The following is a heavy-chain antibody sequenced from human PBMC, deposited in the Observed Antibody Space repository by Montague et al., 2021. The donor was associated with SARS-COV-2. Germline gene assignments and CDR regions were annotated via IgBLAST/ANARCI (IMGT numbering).Heavy chain of an antibody. CDR3: ASEQYCSGGSCFYDAFDI. CDR2: ISSSGSTI. Sequence: SLRLSCAASGLTSSSYEMNWVRQAPGKGLEWVSYISSSGSTIYYADSVKGRFTISRDNAKNSLYLQMNSLRAEDTAVYYCASEQYCSGGSCFYDAFDIWGQGTMVTVSS. V-gene: IGHV3-48*03. D-gene: IGHD2-15*01. J-gene: IGHJ3*02. CDR1: GLTSSSYE.